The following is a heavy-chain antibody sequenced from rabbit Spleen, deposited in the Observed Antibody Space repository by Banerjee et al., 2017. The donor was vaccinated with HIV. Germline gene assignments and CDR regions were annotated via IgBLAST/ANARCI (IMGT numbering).Heavy chain of an antibody. V-gene: IGHV1S40*01. CDR2: IGTGTGST. CDR1: GFSFSSGYY. Sequence: QQLVESGGGLVKPGASLTLTCKASGFSFSSGYYMSWVRQAPGKGLEWIGCIGTGTGSTYYASGAKGRFTVSKTSSTTVTLQMTSLTAADTATYFCASGYSDVYFNLWGQGTLVTVS. D-gene: IGHD1-1*01. J-gene: IGHJ4*01. CDR3: ASGYSDVYFNL.